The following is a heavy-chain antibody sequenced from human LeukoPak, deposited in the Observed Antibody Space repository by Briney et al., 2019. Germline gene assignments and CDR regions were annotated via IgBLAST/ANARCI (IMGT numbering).Heavy chain of an antibody. CDR1: GYTFTSYY. CDR2: INPSGGST. Sequence: ASVKVSCKASGYTFTSYYMHWVRQAPGQGLEWMGIINPSGGSTSYAQKFQGRVTMTRDMSTSTVYMELSSLRSEDTAVYYCASHTTPEYSSSSYYYYYMDVWGKGTTVTISS. V-gene: IGHV1-46*01. CDR3: ASHTTPEYSSSSYYYYYMDV. J-gene: IGHJ6*03. D-gene: IGHD6-6*01.